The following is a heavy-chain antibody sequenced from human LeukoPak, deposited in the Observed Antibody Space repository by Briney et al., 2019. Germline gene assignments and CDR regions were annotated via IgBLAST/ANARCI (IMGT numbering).Heavy chain of an antibody. V-gene: IGHV3-15*01. CDR3: TTPNSNYGFDY. J-gene: IGHJ4*02. CDR2: IKSKTDGGTT. CDR1: GFTFSSYS. D-gene: IGHD4-11*01. Sequence: PGGSLRLSCAASGFTFSSYSMNWVHQAPGKGLEWVGRIKSKTDGGTTDYAAPVKGKFIISRDDSKNMLYLQMNSLKTEDTAVYYCTTPNSNYGFDYWGQGTLVTVSS.